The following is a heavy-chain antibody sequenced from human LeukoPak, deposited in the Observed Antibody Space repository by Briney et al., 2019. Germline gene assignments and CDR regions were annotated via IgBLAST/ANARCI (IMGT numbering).Heavy chain of an antibody. D-gene: IGHD3-22*01. CDR3: ARNKGFYDSSAIGY. CDR1: GFAVSSNY. J-gene: IGHJ4*02. V-gene: IGHV3-33*08. Sequence: GGSLRLSCAASGFAVSSNYMSWVLQAPGKGLEWVAVIWYDGSNKYYADSVKGRFTISRDNSKNTLYLQMNSLRAEDTAVYYCARNKGFYDSSAIGYWGQGTLVTVSS. CDR2: IWYDGSNK.